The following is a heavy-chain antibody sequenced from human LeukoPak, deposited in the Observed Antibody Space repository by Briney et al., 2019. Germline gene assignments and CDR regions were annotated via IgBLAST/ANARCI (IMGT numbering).Heavy chain of an antibody. Sequence: GGSLRLSCVASGFTFSNYWMPWVRQAPGKGLEWVANINQDGGDKYYADSVKGRFTVSRDNAKNSLYLQMNSLRVEDTAIYYCVRDGDTSGYSDWGQGTLVTVSS. V-gene: IGHV3-7*01. CDR3: VRDGDTSGYSD. CDR2: INQDGGDK. D-gene: IGHD3-22*01. CDR1: GFTFSNYW. J-gene: IGHJ1*01.